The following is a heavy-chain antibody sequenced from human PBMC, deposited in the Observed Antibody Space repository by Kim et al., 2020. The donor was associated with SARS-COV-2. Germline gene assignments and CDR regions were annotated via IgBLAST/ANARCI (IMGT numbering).Heavy chain of an antibody. V-gene: IGHV4-34*01. Sequence: SETLSLTCAVYGGSFSGYYWSWIRQPPGKGLEWIGEINHSGSTNYNPSLKSRVTISVDTSKNQFSLKLSSVTDADTAVYYCARVGGSGWYDYWGQGTLVT. CDR3: ARVGGSGWYDY. J-gene: IGHJ4*02. D-gene: IGHD6-19*01. CDR2: INHSGST. CDR1: GGSFSGYY.